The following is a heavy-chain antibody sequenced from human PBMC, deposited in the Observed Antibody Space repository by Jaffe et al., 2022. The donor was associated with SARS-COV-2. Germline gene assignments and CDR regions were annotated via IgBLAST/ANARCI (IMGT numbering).Heavy chain of an antibody. D-gene: IGHD2-8*02. J-gene: IGHJ3*02. Sequence: QVQLQESGPGLVKPSETLSLTCTVSGGSIGVNFWTWIRQPPGKGLEWIAYTYYGGGTNYNRSLKSRVTLSLDTSKNQFSLRLRSVTAADTAVYFCARIIGGVAAFDIWGQGTLVTVSS. CDR1: GGSIGVNF. V-gene: IGHV4-59*12. CDR2: TYYGGGT. CDR3: ARIIGGVAAFDI.